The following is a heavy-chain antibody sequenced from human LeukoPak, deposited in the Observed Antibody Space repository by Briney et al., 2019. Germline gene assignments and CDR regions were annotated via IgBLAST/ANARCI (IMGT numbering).Heavy chain of an antibody. J-gene: IGHJ6*02. Sequence: GGSLRLSRAASGFTFSSYAMHWVRQAPGKGLEYVSAISSNGGRTYYANSVKGRFTISRDNSKNTLYLQMGSLRAEDMAVYYCARVGYTSYYYYGMDVWGQGTTVTVSS. V-gene: IGHV3-64*01. D-gene: IGHD6-13*01. CDR1: GFTFSSYA. CDR3: ARVGYTSYYYYGMDV. CDR2: ISSNGGRT.